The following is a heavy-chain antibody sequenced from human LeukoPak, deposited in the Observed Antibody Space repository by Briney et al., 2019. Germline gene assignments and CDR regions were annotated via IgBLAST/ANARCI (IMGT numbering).Heavy chain of an antibody. CDR2: ISSGSGHI. Sequence: GGSLRLSCVTSGFTFDDYAIHWVRQAPGKGLEWVSFISSGSGHIYYADSLQGRFTISRDNAKNSLYLQMNSLRAEDTAIYYCARVFSGSDYWGQGTPVTVSS. CDR3: ARVFSGSDY. V-gene: IGHV3-21*01. CDR1: GFTFDDYA. J-gene: IGHJ4*02. D-gene: IGHD2-15*01.